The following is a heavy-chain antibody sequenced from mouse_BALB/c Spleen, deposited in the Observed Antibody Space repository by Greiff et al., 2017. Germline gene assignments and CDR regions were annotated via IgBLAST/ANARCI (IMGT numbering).Heavy chain of an antibody. V-gene: IGHV1-87*01. Sequence: QVQLKQSGAELARPGASVKLSCKASGYTFTSYWMQWVKQRPGQGLEWIGAIYPGDGDTRYTQKFKGKATLTADKSSSTAYLQLSSLASEDSAVYYSARGGPYGYDEFAYWGQGTLVTVSA. CDR3: ARGGPYGYDEFAY. D-gene: IGHD2-14*01. J-gene: IGHJ3*01. CDR2: IYPGDGDT. CDR1: GYTFTSYW.